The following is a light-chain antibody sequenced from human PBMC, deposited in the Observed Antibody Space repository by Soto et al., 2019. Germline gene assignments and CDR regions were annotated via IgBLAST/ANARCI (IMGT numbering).Light chain of an antibody. CDR3: QQSYSNPLT. Sequence: DIHMTQSPSSLSASVGDRVTITCGASQSISTYLNWYQQKLGKAPNLLSYAASSLLTGVPSRFSGSGSGTDFTLTISSLQPEDFETYYCQQSYSNPLTFGGGTKVDIK. V-gene: IGKV1-39*01. CDR1: QSISTY. CDR2: AAS. J-gene: IGKJ4*01.